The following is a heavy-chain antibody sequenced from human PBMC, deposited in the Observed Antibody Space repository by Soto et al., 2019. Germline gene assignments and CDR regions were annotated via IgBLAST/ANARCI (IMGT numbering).Heavy chain of an antibody. CDR2: INGPGDDT. D-gene: IGHD3-16*01. V-gene: IGHV3-23*01. J-gene: IGHJ4*03. CDR3: ARKEEDDHVWGKSPLD. CDR1: GFTFHNYA. Sequence: GGPLRSSCAASGFTFHNYARSWARQDPGQGLEWVSSINGPGDDTYYADFVKGRFTISRDNSKNTLHLQMNSLRAEDTALYYCARKEEDDHVWGKSPLDWGQGTLVTVSS.